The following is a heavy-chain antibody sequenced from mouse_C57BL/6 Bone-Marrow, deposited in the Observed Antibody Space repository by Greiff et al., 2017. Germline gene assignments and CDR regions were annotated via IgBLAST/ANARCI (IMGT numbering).Heavy chain of an antibody. CDR3: TREGYSNYDFDY. J-gene: IGHJ2*01. Sequence: VKVVESGAELVRPGASVTLSCKASGYTFTDYEMHWVKQTPVHGLEWIGAIDPETGGTAYNQKFKGKAILTADKSSSTAYMELRSLTSEDSAVYYCTREGYSNYDFDYWGQGTTLTVSS. CDR2: IDPETGGT. D-gene: IGHD2-5*01. CDR1: GYTFTDYE. V-gene: IGHV1-15*01.